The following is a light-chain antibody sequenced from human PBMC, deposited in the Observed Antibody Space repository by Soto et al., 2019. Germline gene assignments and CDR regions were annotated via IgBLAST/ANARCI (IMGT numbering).Light chain of an antibody. CDR3: QQSYSTPYT. J-gene: IGKJ2*01. CDR1: QSISSD. CDR2: AAS. V-gene: IGKV1-39*01. Sequence: DIQMTQSPSSLSASVGDRVTITCRASQSISSDFNWYQQKPGKAPKLLIYAASTLRSGVPSRFSGSGSGTNFALTISSLQPEDFATYYCQQSYSTPYTFGQGTKLEI.